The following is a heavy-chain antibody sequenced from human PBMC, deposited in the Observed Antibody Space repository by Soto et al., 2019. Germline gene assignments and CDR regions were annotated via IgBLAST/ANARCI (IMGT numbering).Heavy chain of an antibody. CDR1: GFTFSSYS. CDR2: ISSSSSYI. V-gene: IGHV3-21*01. D-gene: IGHD6-13*01. Sequence: GGSLRLSCAASGFTFSSYSMNWVRQAPGKGLEWVSSISSSSSYIYYADSVKGRFTISRDNAKNSLYLQMNSLRAEDTAVYYCARARGRSSSWFDYWGQGTLVTVSS. CDR3: ARARGRSSSWFDY. J-gene: IGHJ4*02.